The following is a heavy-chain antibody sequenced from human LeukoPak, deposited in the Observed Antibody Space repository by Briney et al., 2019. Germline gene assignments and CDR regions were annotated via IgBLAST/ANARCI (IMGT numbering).Heavy chain of an antibody. CDR3: ATQRPDIVLMVYARDALDI. Sequence: ASVKVSCKVSGYTLTELSMHWVRQAPGKGLEWMGGFDPEDGETIYAQKFQGRVTMTEDTSTDTAYMELSSLRSEDTAVYYCATQRPDIVLMVYARDALDIWGQGTMVTVSS. V-gene: IGHV1-24*01. CDR1: GYTLTELS. J-gene: IGHJ3*02. CDR2: FDPEDGET. D-gene: IGHD2-8*01.